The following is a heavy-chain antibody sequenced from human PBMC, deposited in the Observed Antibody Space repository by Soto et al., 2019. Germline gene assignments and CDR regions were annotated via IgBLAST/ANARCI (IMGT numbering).Heavy chain of an antibody. CDR2: INAGNGNT. J-gene: IGHJ4*02. V-gene: IGHV1-3*01. Sequence: ASVKVSCTASGYTFTSYAMHWVRQAPGQRLEWMGWINAGNGNTKYSQKLQGRVTITRDTSASTAYMELSSLRSEDTAVYYCARSIVVVTSFDYWGQGTLVTVSS. CDR3: ARSIVVVTSFDY. CDR1: GYTFTSYA. D-gene: IGHD3-22*01.